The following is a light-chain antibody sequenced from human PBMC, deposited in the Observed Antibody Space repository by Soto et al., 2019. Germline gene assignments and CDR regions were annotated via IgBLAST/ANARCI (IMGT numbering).Light chain of an antibody. CDR3: LQDDSYPRT. CDR2: AAS. CDR1: QGIRND. Sequence: AIQMTQSPASLSASVGDRVTISCRASQGIRNDLGWYQQKPGEAPKLLIYAASTLQSGVPSRFSGSGSGTDFTLTISSLQPEDFATHYCLQDDSYPRTFGQGTKVDIK. V-gene: IGKV1-6*01. J-gene: IGKJ1*01.